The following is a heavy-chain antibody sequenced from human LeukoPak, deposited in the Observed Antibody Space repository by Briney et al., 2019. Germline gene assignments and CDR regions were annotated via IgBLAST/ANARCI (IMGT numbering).Heavy chain of an antibody. D-gene: IGHD1-26*01. Sequence: SETLSLTCTVSGDSISSSNSYWGWLRQPPGKGLEWIGSMWFGATTSYDPSLKSRVTISIDPSKNQFSLKLSSVTAADTALYYCARGRRGRYFQDYWGQGTLVTVSS. CDR2: MWFGATT. J-gene: IGHJ4*02. V-gene: IGHV4-39*07. CDR3: ARGRRGRYFQDY. CDR1: GDSISSSNSY.